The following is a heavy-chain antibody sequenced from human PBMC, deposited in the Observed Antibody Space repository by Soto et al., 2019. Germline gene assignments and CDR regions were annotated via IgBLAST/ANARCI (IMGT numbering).Heavy chain of an antibody. J-gene: IGHJ5*02. CDR1: GYTFFTYD. CDR2: ISTYSGDT. D-gene: IGHD5-12*01. Sequence: GASVNVSCKASGYTFFTYDISWVRQAPGQGLEWMGWISTYSGDTKYAQKFQGRVTMTTDTSTTTAYLELRSLRSDDTAVYYCARHHGPTTSENWFDPWGQGTLFTVSS. V-gene: IGHV1-18*01. CDR3: ARHHGPTTSENWFDP.